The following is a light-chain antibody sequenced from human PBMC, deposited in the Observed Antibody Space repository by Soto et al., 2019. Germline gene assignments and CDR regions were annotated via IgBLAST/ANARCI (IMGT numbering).Light chain of an antibody. V-gene: IGKV1-5*03. J-gene: IGKJ2*01. Sequence: DIQMTQSPSTLYVSVGDRVTITCRASQNIGSRLAWYQQKLGKAPKLLIYEASTFDTGVPSRFSGSGSETEFTLTISSLQPDDFATSFCQPYNSYNTFGQGTKLEIE. CDR3: QPYNSYNT. CDR1: QNIGSR. CDR2: EAS.